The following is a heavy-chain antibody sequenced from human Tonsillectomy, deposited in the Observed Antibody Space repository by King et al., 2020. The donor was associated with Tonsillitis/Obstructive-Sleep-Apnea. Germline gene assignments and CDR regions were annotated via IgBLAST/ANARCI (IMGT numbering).Heavy chain of an antibody. D-gene: IGHD6-19*01. CDR1: GYTFTGYY. CDR2: INPNSGGT. Sequence: VQLVESGAEVKKPGASVKVSCKASGYTFTGYYMHWVRQAPGQGLEWMGRINPNSGGTNYAQKFQGRVTMTRDTSISTAYMELSRLRSDDTAVYYCARALVRQWRVLGYWGQGTLVTVSS. V-gene: IGHV1-2*06. J-gene: IGHJ4*02. CDR3: ARALVRQWRVLGY.